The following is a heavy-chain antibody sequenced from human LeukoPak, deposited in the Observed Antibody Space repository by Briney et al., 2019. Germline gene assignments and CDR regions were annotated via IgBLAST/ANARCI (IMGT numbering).Heavy chain of an antibody. D-gene: IGHD6-13*01. CDR3: ASGEEQLNFDY. CDR2: IYYSGST. V-gene: IGHV4-59*01. J-gene: IGHJ4*02. Sequence: SETLSLTCTVSGGSISSYYWSWIRQPPGKGLEWIGYIYYSGSTNYNPSLKSRVTISVDTSKNQFSLKLSSVTAADTAVYYCASGEEQLNFDYWGQGTLVTVSS. CDR1: GGSISSYY.